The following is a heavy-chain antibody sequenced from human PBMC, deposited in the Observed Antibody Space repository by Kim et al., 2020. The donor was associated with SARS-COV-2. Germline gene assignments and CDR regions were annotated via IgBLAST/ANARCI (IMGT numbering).Heavy chain of an antibody. CDR2: IRSKANNYAT. J-gene: IGHJ6*03. Sequence: GGSLRLSCAASGFIFSDSTMHWVRQASGKGLEWVGRIRSKANNYATGYTASVRGRFTISRDDSKNTAYLQMNSLKTDDTAVYYCTRGSMVRGVIGYYMDVWGKGTTVTVSS. CDR3: TRGSMVRGVIGYYMDV. CDR1: GFIFSDST. D-gene: IGHD3-10*01. V-gene: IGHV3-73*01.